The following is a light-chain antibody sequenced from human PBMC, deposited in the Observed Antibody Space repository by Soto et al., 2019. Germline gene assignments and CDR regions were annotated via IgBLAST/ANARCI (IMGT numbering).Light chain of an antibody. Sequence: QSALTQPASVSGAPGQSIAISCTGTSSDGGSFNFVSWYQQHPGQLPKLIIYEVSNRPSGVSSRFSGSKSSDTASLIISGLQAEDEADYYCLSWTTRRALVFGGGTKLTVL. CDR2: EVS. J-gene: IGLJ2*01. CDR1: SSDGGSFNF. CDR3: LSWTTRRALV. V-gene: IGLV2-14*01.